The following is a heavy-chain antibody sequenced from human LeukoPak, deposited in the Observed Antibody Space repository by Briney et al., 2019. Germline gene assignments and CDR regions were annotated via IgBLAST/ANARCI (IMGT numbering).Heavy chain of an antibody. V-gene: IGHV3-23*01. CDR2: ISGSGGST. CDR1: GFTFSSYA. J-gene: IGHJ4*02. Sequence: GGSLRLPCAASGFTFSSYAMSWVRQAPEKGLEWVSAISGSGGSTYYADSVKGRFTISRDNSKNTLYLQMNSLRAEDTAVYYCAKGTFGYYDSSGYYGAFDYWGQGTLVTVSS. CDR3: AKGTFGYYDSSGYYGAFDY. D-gene: IGHD3-22*01.